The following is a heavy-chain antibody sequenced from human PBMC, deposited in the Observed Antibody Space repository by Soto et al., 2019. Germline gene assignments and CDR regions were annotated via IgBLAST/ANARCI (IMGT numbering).Heavy chain of an antibody. CDR1: GGSMRSYY. CDR3: AGIGEDVYYGMDV. CDR2: IYSRGDT. V-gene: IGHV4-4*07. Sequence: SETLSLTCSVSGGSMRSYYWNWLRQPAGKGLEWIGRIYSRGDTNYNPSVKSRVTMSVDTSKNEFSLRLNSVTAADTAVYYCAGIGEDVYYGMDVWGQGTTVTVSS. J-gene: IGHJ6*02. D-gene: IGHD2-21*01.